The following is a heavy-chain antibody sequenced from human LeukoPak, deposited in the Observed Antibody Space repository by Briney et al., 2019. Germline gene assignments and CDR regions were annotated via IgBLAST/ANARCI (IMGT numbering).Heavy chain of an antibody. CDR2: IYHSRST. J-gene: IGHJ5*02. CDR1: SYSISSGYY. CDR3: ARVGQLLYFFDP. Sequence: PSETLSLTCTVSSYSISSGYYWGWIRQPPGKGLEWIGSIYHSRSTYYNPSLKSRVTISVDTSKNQFSLKLSSVTAADTAVYYCARVGQLLYFFDPWGQGTLVTVSS. D-gene: IGHD2-2*02. V-gene: IGHV4-38-2*02.